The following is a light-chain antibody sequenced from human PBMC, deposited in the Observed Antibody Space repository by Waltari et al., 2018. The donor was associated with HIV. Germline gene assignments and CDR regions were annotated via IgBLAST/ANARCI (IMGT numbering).Light chain of an antibody. J-gene: IGLJ3*02. V-gene: IGLV3-25*03. CDR3: QSADNNALGV. Sequence: SYELTQPPSVSVSPGHTARITCPGDALPKQFAYWYQQKPGQAPVLMIYKDSERPSGIPERFSGSSSGTTVTLTISGVQAEDEADYYCQSADNNALGVFGGGTKLTVL. CDR1: ALPKQF. CDR2: KDS.